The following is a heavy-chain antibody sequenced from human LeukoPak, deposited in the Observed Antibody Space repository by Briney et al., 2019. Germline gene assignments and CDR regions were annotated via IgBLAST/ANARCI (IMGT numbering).Heavy chain of an antibody. D-gene: IGHD2-2*01. Sequence: GASVKVSCKASGYNFASQTIHWVRQAPGQSLEWRGWINAGNGNTKYSQKFQGRVTMTEDTSTDTAYMELSSLRSEDTAVYYCATVWDIVVVPAAMHWNWFDPWGQGTLVTVSS. CDR1: GYNFASQT. V-gene: IGHV1-3*01. CDR2: INAGNGNT. J-gene: IGHJ5*02. CDR3: ATVWDIVVVPAAMHWNWFDP.